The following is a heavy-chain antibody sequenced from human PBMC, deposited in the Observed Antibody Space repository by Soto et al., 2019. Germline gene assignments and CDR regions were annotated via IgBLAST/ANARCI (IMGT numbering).Heavy chain of an antibody. CDR1: GGSISSGGYY. D-gene: IGHD3-3*01. CDR3: VSSLNYDFWRDGGRHFYFDY. CDR2: IYYSGST. V-gene: IGHV4-31*09. J-gene: IGHJ4*02. Sequence: QVQLQESGPGLVKPSQTLSLTCTVSGGSISSGGYYWSWIRQHPGKGLEWIGYIYYSGSTYYNPSLKSRVTISVDKSKNQFSLKLTSVTAADTAVYYCVSSLNYDFWRDGGRHFYFDYWGRGILATVSS.